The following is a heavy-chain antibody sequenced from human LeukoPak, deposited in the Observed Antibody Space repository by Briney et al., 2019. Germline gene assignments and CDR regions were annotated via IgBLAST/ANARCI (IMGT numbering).Heavy chain of an antibody. Sequence: GGSLRLSCAASGFTFSSYWMSWVRQAPGKGLEWVANIKKDGSENYYVDSVKGRFTISRDNAKKSLYLQMKSLRAEDTAVYYCAGDQSVGWLQFDYWGQGTLVTVSS. CDR2: IKKDGSEN. CDR1: GFTFSSYW. J-gene: IGHJ4*02. V-gene: IGHV3-7*01. D-gene: IGHD5-24*01. CDR3: AGDQSVGWLQFDY.